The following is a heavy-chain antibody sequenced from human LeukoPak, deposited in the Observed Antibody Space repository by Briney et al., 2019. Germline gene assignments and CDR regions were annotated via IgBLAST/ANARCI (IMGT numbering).Heavy chain of an antibody. CDR1: GGTFSSYA. J-gene: IGHJ4*02. CDR3: AARPGIPVAGFDY. V-gene: IGHV1-69*13. D-gene: IGHD6-19*01. CDR2: IIPIFGTA. Sequence: ASVKVSCKASGGTFSSYAISWVRQAPGQGLEWMGGIIPIFGTANYAQKFQGRVTITADESTSTAYMELSSLRSEDTAVYYCAARPGIPVAGFDYWGQRTLVTVSS.